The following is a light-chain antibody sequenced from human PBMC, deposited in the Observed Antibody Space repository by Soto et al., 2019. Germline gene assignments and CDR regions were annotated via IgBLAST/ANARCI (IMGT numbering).Light chain of an antibody. V-gene: IGKV3-11*01. Sequence: EIVLTQSPATLSLSPGERATLSCRASQSVSNYLAWYQQKHGQAPRLLIYDASNRATGIPARFSGSGSGTDFTLTISSLEPEDFAVYYCQQRSNWPPSPFGQGTRLEIK. CDR2: DAS. CDR1: QSVSNY. J-gene: IGKJ5*01. CDR3: QQRSNWPPSP.